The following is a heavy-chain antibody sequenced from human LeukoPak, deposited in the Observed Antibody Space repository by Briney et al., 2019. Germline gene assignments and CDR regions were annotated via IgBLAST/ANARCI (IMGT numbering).Heavy chain of an antibody. CDR1: GGSISSYY. CDR2: IYYSGST. CDR3: ARGWGSWGRYYFDY. Sequence: PSETLPLTCTVSGGSISSYYWSWIRQPPGKGLEWIGYIYYSGSTNYNPSLKSRVTISVDTSKNQFSLKLSSVTAADTAVYYCARGWGSWGRYYFDYWGQGTLVTVSS. V-gene: IGHV4-59*01. D-gene: IGHD3-16*01. J-gene: IGHJ4*02.